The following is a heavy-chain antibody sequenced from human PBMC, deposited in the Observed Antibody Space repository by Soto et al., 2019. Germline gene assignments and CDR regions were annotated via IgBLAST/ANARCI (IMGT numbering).Heavy chain of an antibody. CDR3: ARGQRRDVVVPAAPGRHWFDP. V-gene: IGHV4-34*01. Sequence: PSETLSLTCAVYGGSFSGYYWSWIRQPPGKGLEWIGEINHSGSTNYNPSLKSRVTISVDTFKNQFSLKLSSVTAADTAVYYCARGQRRDVVVPAAPGRHWFDPWGQGTLVTVSS. CDR1: GGSFSGYY. J-gene: IGHJ5*02. D-gene: IGHD2-2*01. CDR2: INHSGST.